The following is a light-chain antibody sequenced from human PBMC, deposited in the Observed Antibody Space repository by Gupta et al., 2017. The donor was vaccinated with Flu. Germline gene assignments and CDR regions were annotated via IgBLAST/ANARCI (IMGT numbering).Light chain of an antibody. Sequence: EIVLTQSPATLSLSPGETATLSCRASQSVSSSYLAWYQQKPGQAPRLLIYGASSRATGIPDRFSGSGSGTDFTLTISRLEPEDFAVYYCQQDGSSPRTFGQGTKVEIK. CDR1: QSVSSSY. J-gene: IGKJ1*01. V-gene: IGKV3-20*01. CDR3: QQDGSSPRT. CDR2: GAS.